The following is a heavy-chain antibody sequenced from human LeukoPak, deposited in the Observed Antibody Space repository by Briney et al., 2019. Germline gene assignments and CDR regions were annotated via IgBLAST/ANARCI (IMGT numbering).Heavy chain of an antibody. D-gene: IGHD6-6*01. Sequence: PGGSLRLSCAASGFTFSTYWMHWVRQAPGKGLVWVSRISSDGSNTIYADSVEGRFTISRDNAKNTVYLQMNSLRAEDTAVYYCASPGGIVGRRNVYDLWGQGTMVTVFS. CDR3: ASPGGIVGRRNVYDL. CDR1: GFTFSTYW. CDR2: ISSDGSNT. V-gene: IGHV3-74*01. J-gene: IGHJ3*01.